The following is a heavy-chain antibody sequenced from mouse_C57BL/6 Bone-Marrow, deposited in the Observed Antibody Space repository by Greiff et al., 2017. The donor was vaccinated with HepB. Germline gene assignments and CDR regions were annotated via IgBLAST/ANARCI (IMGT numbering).Heavy chain of an antibody. CDR2: IYPGNSDT. J-gene: IGHJ3*01. D-gene: IGHD1-1*01. CDR3: TRGDYGSSYEGFAY. CDR1: GYTFTSYW. Sequence: EVQLQQSGTVLARPGASVKMSCKTSGYTFTSYWMHWVKQRPGQGLEWIGAIYPGNSDTSYNQKFKGKAKLTAVTSASTAYMELSSLTNEDSAVYYCTRGDYGSSYEGFAYWGQGTLVTVSA. V-gene: IGHV1-5*01.